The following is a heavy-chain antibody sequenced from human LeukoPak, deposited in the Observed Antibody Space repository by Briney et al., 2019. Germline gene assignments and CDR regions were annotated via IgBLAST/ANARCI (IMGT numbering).Heavy chain of an antibody. J-gene: IGHJ3*02. D-gene: IGHD3-16*02. CDR3: ASIPYDYVWGSYRYPNDAFDI. Sequence: GGSLRLSCAASRFTFSSYSMNWVRQAPGKGLEWVSSISSSSSYIYYADSVKGRFTISRDNAKNSLYLQMNSLRAEDTAVYYCASIPYDYVWGSYRYPNDAFDIWGQGTMVTVSS. CDR2: ISSSSSYI. V-gene: IGHV3-21*01. CDR1: RFTFSSYS.